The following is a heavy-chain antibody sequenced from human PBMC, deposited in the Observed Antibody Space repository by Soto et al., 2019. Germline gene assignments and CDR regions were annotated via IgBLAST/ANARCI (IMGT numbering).Heavy chain of an antibody. CDR1: GFTFSSYW. D-gene: IGHD3-22*01. J-gene: IGHJ5*02. Sequence: GGSLRLSCAASGFTFSSYWMSWVRQAPGKGLEWVANIKEDGSEKYYVDSVKGRFTISRDNTKNSLYLQMNSLRAEDTAVYYCARAYSSPNWFDPWGQGTLVTVSS. CDR2: IKEDGSEK. V-gene: IGHV3-7*03. CDR3: ARAYSSPNWFDP.